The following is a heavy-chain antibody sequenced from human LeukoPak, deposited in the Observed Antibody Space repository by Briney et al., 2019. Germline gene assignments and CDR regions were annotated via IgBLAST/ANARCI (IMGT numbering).Heavy chain of an antibody. D-gene: IGHD6-13*01. J-gene: IGHJ5*02. CDR3: ASMVAAAGSNWFDP. CDR1: GYTFTGYY. CDR2: INPNSGGT. V-gene: IGHV1-2*02. Sequence: AALVKVSCKASGYTFTGYYMHWVRQAPGQGLEWMGWINPNSGGTNYAQKFQGRVTMTRDTSISTAYMELSRLRSDDTAVYYCASMVAAAGSNWFDPWGQGTLVTVSS.